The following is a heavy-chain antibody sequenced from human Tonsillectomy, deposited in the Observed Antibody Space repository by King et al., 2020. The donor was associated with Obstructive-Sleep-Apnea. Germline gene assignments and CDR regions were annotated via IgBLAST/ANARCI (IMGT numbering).Heavy chain of an antibody. CDR1: GGSISSSY. CDR3: AGGSSWRHWYFDL. D-gene: IGHD6-13*01. Sequence: VQLQESGPGLVKPSETLSLTCTVSGGSISSSYWSWIRQSPGKGLEWIGHIYYSGSTNYKPSLKRRVTISVDTSTNQFSLKLSSVTAADTAVYNWAGGSSWRHWYFDLGGRGTLVTVSS. V-gene: IGHV4-59*08. CDR2: IYYSGST. J-gene: IGHJ2*01.